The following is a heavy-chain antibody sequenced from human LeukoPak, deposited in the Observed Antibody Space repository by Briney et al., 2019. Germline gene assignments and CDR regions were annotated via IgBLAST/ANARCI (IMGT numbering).Heavy chain of an antibody. CDR2: ISSSSSYI. CDR3: ARNLITFGGVIANALDY. Sequence: GGSLRLSCAASGFTFSSYSMNWVRQAPGKGLEWVSSISSSSSYIYYADSVKGRFTISRDNAKNSLYLQMNSLRAEDTAMYYCARNLITFGGVIANALDYWGQGTLVTVSS. V-gene: IGHV3-21*01. CDR1: GFTFSSYS. D-gene: IGHD3-16*02. J-gene: IGHJ4*02.